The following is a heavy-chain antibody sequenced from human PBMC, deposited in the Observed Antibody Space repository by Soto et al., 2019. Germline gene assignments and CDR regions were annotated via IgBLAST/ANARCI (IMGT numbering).Heavy chain of an antibody. CDR1: GGSFSGYY. CDR2: INHSGST. J-gene: IGHJ4*01. Sequence: TSETLSLTCAVYGGSFSGYYWSWIRQPPGKGLEWIGEINHSGSTNYNPSLKSRVTISVDTSNNQLSLKLRSVTAADTAVYYCARHDGFSSGWIFDYWGHGTLVTVSS. D-gene: IGHD6-19*01. V-gene: IGHV4-34*01. CDR3: ARHDGFSSGWIFDY.